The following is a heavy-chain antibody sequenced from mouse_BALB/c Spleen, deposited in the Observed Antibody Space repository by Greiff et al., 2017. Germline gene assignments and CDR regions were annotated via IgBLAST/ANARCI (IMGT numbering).Heavy chain of an antibody. D-gene: IGHD3-3*01. J-gene: IGHJ1*01. Sequence: EVKLVESGGGLVQPGGSLRLSCATSGFTFSDFYMEWVRQPPGKRLEWIAASRNKANDYTTEYSASVKGRFIVSRDTSQSILYLQMNALRAEDTAIYYCARHERRGADIWYFDVWGAGTTVTVSS. CDR3: ARHERRGADIWYFDV. CDR1: GFTFSDFY. CDR2: SRNKANDYTT. V-gene: IGHV7-1*02.